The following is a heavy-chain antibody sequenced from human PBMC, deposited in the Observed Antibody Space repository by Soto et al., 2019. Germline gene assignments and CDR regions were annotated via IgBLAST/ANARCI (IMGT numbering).Heavy chain of an antibody. CDR2: ISYDGSDK. V-gene: IGHV3-30*03. Sequence: QVQLVESGGGVVQPGRSLKLSCAASGFTFSSYGMHWVRQAPGKGLEWVAIISYDGSDKYYADSVKGRFTISRDNSKNRLYLQMNSLRPEDTAVYYCARDRSSSWSSDYWGQGTLVTVSS. CDR3: ARDRSSSWSSDY. D-gene: IGHD6-13*01. J-gene: IGHJ4*02. CDR1: GFTFSSYG.